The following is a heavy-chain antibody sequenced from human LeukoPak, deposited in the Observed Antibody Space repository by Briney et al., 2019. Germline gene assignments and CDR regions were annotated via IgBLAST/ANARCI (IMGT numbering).Heavy chain of an antibody. CDR1: GGPISSGDYS. CDR2: IYYSGTT. CDR3: ARVDDSGYGKFDP. V-gene: IGHV4-31*03. J-gene: IGHJ5*02. Sequence: SETLSLTCTVSGGPISSGDYSWSWIRQLPGEGLEWIGYIYYSGTTYYSPSLKSRVTISVDTSKNQFSLKLSSVTAADTAVYYCARVDDSGYGKFDPWGQGTLVSVSS. D-gene: IGHD5-12*01.